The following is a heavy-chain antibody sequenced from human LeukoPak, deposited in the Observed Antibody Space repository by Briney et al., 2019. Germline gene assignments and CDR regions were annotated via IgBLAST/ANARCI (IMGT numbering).Heavy chain of an antibody. D-gene: IGHD2-2*01. CDR2: IYYSGST. V-gene: IGHV4-39*01. Sequence: PSETLPLTCTVSGGSISSSSYYWGWIRQPPGKGLEWIGSIYYSGSTYYNPSLKSRVTISVDTSKNQFSLKLSSVTAADTAVYYCASGSVVPAAIGYYGMDVWGQGTTVTVSS. J-gene: IGHJ6*02. CDR3: ASGSVVPAAIGYYGMDV. CDR1: GGSISSSSYY.